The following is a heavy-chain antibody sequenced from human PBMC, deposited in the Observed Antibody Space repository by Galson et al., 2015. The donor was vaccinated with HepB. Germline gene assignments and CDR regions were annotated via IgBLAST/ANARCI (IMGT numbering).Heavy chain of an antibody. CDR1: GFTFSSYA. D-gene: IGHD6-13*01. V-gene: IGHV3-64*01. Sequence: SLRLSCAASGFTFSSYAMHWVRQAPGKGLEYVSAISSNGGSTYYANSVKGRFTISRDNSKNTLYLQMGSLRAEDMAVYYCARDPGSSWYPYYYYGMDVWGQGTTVTVSS. CDR3: ARDPGSSWYPYYYYGMDV. J-gene: IGHJ6*02. CDR2: ISSNGGST.